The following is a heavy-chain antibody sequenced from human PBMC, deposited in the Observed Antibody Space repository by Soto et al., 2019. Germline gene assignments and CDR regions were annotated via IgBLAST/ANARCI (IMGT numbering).Heavy chain of an antibody. CDR3: ATSQKGYNWNYFDH. J-gene: IGHJ4*02. D-gene: IGHD1-20*01. V-gene: IGHV4-39*01. CDR2: VFYTGFT. CDR1: GASISGSYYY. Sequence: LSLTCAVSGASISGSYYYWAWLRQSPGKGPEWIGGVFYTGFTSYNPSLESRVSVSVDTSKSQFSPKLSAVTAADTAVYYCATSQKGYNWNYFDHWGQGALVTVSS.